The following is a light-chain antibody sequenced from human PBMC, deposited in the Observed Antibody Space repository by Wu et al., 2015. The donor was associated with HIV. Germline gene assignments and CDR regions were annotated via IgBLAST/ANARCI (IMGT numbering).Light chain of an antibody. Sequence: EIVLTQSPDTLSLSPGERATLSCRASQSVTRNSLAWYQQKPGQAPRLLIFAATSRATDIPDRFSGGGSGTDFTLTISRLEPEDFAVYYCQRYGSSPVSFGQGTKLEIK. CDR2: AAT. J-gene: IGKJ2*03. V-gene: IGKV3-20*01. CDR3: QRYGSSPVS. CDR1: QSVTRNS.